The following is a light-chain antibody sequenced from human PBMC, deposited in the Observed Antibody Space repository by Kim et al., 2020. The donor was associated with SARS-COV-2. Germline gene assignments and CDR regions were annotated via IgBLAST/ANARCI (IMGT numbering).Light chain of an antibody. V-gene: IGLV2-14*01. CDR2: DVS. Sequence: QSALTQPASVSGSLGQSITISCTGTSSDVGGYNYLSWYQQHPGKAPKLMIYDVSKRPSGVSNRFSGSKSGNTASLTISGLQAEDEADDYCSSYTSSSTYVFGAGTKVTV. J-gene: IGLJ1*01. CDR1: SSDVGGYNY. CDR3: SSYTSSSTYV.